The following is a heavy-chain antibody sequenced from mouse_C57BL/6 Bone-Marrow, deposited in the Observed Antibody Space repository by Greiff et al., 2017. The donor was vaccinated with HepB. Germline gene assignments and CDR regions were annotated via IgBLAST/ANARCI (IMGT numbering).Heavy chain of an antibody. J-gene: IGHJ3*01. CDR2: IHPNSGST. CDR3: ARWGHLFAY. CDR1: GYTFTTYW. D-gene: IGHD3-1*01. Sequence: QVQLQQPGAELVKPGASVKLSCKASGYTFTTYWMHWVKQRPGQGLEWIGMIHPNSGSTNYNEKFKRKATLTVDKSSSTAYMQLSSLTSEDSAVYYCARWGHLFAYWGQGTLVTVSA. V-gene: IGHV1-64*01.